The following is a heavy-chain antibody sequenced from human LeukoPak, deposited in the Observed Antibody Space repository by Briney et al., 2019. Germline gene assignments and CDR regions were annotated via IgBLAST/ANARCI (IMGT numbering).Heavy chain of an antibody. CDR3: VIWGDYDVLTGYYVPDY. Sequence: GGSLRLSCAASGITFSAYAMSWVRQAPGKGLEWVSAISASGDSTYYADSVKGRFTISRDNSKNTLYLQMSSLRAEDTALYYCVIWGDYDVLTGYYVPDYWGQGTLVTVAS. V-gene: IGHV3-23*01. CDR1: GITFSAYA. CDR2: ISASGDST. D-gene: IGHD3-9*01. J-gene: IGHJ4*02.